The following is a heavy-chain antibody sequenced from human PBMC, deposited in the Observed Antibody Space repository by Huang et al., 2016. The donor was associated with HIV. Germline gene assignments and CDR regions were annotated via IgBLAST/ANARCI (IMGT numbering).Heavy chain of an antibody. CDR1: GASFTGNY. CDR2: INDSGAT. J-gene: IGHJ6*02. D-gene: IGHD3-3*01. Sequence: QVHLQQWGAGLLKPSETLTLTCAVSGASFTGNYWTWIRQTPGKGLEWIGEINDSGATIYNPSHESRVTISIDRSKKQFALRLSSMTAADTAVYYCARQWVLLDYLMGMDVWGQGTTVIVSS. V-gene: IGHV4-34*01. CDR3: ARQWVLLDYLMGMDV.